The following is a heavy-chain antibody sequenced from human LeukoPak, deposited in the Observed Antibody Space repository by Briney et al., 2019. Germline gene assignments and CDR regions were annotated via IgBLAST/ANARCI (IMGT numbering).Heavy chain of an antibody. Sequence: ASVKVSCKASGYTFTSYGISWVRQAPGQGLEWMGWISAYNGNTNYAQKLQGRVTMTTDTSTSTAYMELRSLRSDDTAVYYCARDRAPVVPNWFDPWGQGTLVTVSS. CDR1: GYTFTSYG. CDR3: ARDRAPVVPNWFDP. CDR2: ISAYNGNT. D-gene: IGHD2-2*01. V-gene: IGHV1-18*01. J-gene: IGHJ5*02.